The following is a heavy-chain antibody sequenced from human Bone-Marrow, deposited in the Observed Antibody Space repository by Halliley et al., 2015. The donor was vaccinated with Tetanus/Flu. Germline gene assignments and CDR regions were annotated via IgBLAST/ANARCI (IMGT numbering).Heavy chain of an antibody. V-gene: IGHV4-31*03. CDR3: ARSDYYSYNGPDSFDL. Sequence: LVKPTQTLSLFCTVSGDSITNDGYYWSWIRQRPGRGLEWIGFIHNTVNTNYNPSLRSRFTISVDTSKNQFSLKVSSLTAADTAIYYCARSDYYSYNGPDSFDLWGQGTLVTVSS. CDR2: IHNTVNT. J-gene: IGHJ4*02. D-gene: IGHD3-22*01. CDR1: GDSITNDGYY.